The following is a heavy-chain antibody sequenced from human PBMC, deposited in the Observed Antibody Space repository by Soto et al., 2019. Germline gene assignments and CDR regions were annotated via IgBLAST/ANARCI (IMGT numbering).Heavy chain of an antibody. Sequence: PGGSLRLSCVVSGFAVSATYMSWVRQAPGQGLEWVSVLTANGNTIYADAVKGRFTVSRDISKNTVYLQLNSVTVEDTGLYYCARDALGLDVWGQGTTVTVPS. V-gene: IGHV3-53*01. J-gene: IGHJ6*02. CDR3: ARDALGLDV. CDR1: GFAVSATY. CDR2: LTANGNT.